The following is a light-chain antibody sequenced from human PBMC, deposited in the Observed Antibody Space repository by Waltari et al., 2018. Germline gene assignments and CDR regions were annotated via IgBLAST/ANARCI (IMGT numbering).Light chain of an antibody. V-gene: IGKV3-11*01. Sequence: EIVLTQSQATLSLSPGERATLSCRASQSVSSYLAWYQQKPGQAPRLLIYDASNRATGIPARFSGSGSGTDFTLTISSLEPEDFAVYYCQQGSNWPLTFGGGTKVEIK. CDR1: QSVSSY. CDR3: QQGSNWPLT. CDR2: DAS. J-gene: IGKJ4*01.